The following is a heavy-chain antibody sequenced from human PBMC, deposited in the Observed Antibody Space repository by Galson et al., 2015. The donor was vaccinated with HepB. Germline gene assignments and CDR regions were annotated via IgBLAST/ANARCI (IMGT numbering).Heavy chain of an antibody. J-gene: IGHJ4*02. Sequence: LRLSCATSGFTFSTYAMNWVRQAPGKGLEWVSTISGSDTSTYYADSVKGRFSISRDNFRNMLHLQMNSLRAEDTAVYYCATYGSGSFFPHWGQGVLVTVSS. CDR2: ISGSDTST. CDR1: GFTFSTYA. V-gene: IGHV3-23*01. D-gene: IGHD3-10*01. CDR3: ATYGSGSFFPH.